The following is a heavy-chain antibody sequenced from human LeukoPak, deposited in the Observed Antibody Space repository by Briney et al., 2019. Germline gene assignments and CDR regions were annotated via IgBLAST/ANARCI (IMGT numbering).Heavy chain of an antibody. D-gene: IGHD3-22*01. CDR2: IYYSGST. CDR1: GDSIRTSSYY. V-gene: IGHV4-39*01. J-gene: IGHJ4*02. CDR3: ARQFYHDSSGADY. Sequence: PSETLSLTCTVSGDSIRTSSYYWGWIRQPPGKGLEWIGSIYYSGSTHYNPSLKSRVAISMDTSKNQFSLKLSSVTAADTAMYYCARQFYHDSSGADYWGQGALVTVSS.